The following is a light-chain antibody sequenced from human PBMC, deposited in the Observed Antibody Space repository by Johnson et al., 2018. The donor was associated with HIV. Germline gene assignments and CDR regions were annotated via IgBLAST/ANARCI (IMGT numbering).Light chain of an antibody. Sequence: QSVLTQPPSVSAAPGQTVTISCSGSSSNIGNNYVSWYQQLPGTVPKLLIYDNNTRPSGFPDRFSGSKSGPSATLCITAPQPGDEADYYCGTWDSGLGAWVFGTGTKVTVL. CDR1: SSNIGNNY. V-gene: IGLV1-51*01. CDR2: DNN. J-gene: IGLJ1*01. CDR3: GTWDSGLGAWV.